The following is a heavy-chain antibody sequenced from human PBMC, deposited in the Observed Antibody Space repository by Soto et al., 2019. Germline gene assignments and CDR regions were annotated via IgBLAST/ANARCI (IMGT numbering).Heavy chain of an antibody. D-gene: IGHD2-2*01. CDR1: GGTFSSYT. CDR2: IIPILGIA. V-gene: IGHV1-69*08. CDR3: AREGESCSSTSCSPNFDY. J-gene: IGHJ4*02. Sequence: QVQLVQSGAEVKKPGSSVKVSCKASGGTFSSYTISWVRQAPGQGLEWMGRIIPILGIANYAQKFQGRVTITADKSTSTAYMELSSLRSEDTAVYYCAREGESCSSTSCSPNFDYWGQGTLVTVSS.